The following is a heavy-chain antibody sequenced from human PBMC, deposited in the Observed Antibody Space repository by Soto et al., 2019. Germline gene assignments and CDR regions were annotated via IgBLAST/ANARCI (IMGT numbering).Heavy chain of an antibody. CDR2: ITGSGDNT. J-gene: IGHJ6*02. CDR3: ANGPCSDGNCYGREHV. CDR1: GFTFSNSA. D-gene: IGHD2-15*01. V-gene: IGHV3-23*01. Sequence: VQLLDSGGGLVQPGGSLRLSCVDSGFTFSNSAMTWVRQAPGKGLEWVSSITGSGDNTYYADSVKGRFTMSRDNSKNRLDLQMSSLRVEDTAVYFCANGPCSDGNCYGREHVWGQGIMVTVSS.